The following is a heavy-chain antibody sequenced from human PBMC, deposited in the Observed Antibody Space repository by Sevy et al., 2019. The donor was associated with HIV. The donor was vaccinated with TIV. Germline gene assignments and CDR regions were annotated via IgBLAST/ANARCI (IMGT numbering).Heavy chain of an antibody. D-gene: IGHD1-26*01. J-gene: IGHJ3*02. Sequence: SETLSLTCTVSGGSISSYYWSWIRQPAGKGLEWIGPIYTSGSTNYNPSLKSRVTMSVDTSKNQFSLKLSSVTAADTAVYYCARGQGARGGVNAFDIWGQGTMVTVSS. CDR1: GGSISSYY. V-gene: IGHV4-4*07. CDR3: ARGQGARGGVNAFDI. CDR2: IYTSGST.